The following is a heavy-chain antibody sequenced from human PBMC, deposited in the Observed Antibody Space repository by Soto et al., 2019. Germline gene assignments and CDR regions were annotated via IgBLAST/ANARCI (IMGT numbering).Heavy chain of an antibody. Sequence: QVQLVQSGAEVKKPGSSVTVSCKASGGTFGNSAVSWVRQAPGQGLEWMGGIIPIFRTPDYAQKFQGRVTITADESTSTVDMELTSLRSEDTAVYYCARDKDRQQLGGNYSYGIDVWGQGTTVTVSS. CDR1: GGTFGNSA. V-gene: IGHV1-69*12. D-gene: IGHD3-3*02. CDR2: IIPIFRTP. CDR3: ARDKDRQQLGGNYSYGIDV. J-gene: IGHJ6*02.